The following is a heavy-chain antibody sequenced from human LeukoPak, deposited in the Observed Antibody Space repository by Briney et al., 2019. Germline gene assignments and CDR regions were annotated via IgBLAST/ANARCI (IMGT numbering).Heavy chain of an antibody. Sequence: GGSLRLSCAASGFTFSSYAMHWVRQAPGKGLEWVSLIYSGGSTYYADSVRGRFTISRDNSKNTLYLQMNSLRAEDTAVYYCARGPSGCHNTGGQGTLVTVSS. CDR3: ARGPSGCHNT. CDR2: IYSGGST. J-gene: IGHJ4*02. D-gene: IGHD5-12*01. V-gene: IGHV3-66*01. CDR1: GFTFSSYA.